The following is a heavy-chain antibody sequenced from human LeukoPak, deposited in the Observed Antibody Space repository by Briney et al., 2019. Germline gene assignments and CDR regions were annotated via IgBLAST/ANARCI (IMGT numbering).Heavy chain of an antibody. V-gene: IGHV5-51*01. J-gene: IGHJ4*02. Sequence: GESLKISCKGSGYSFTSYWIGWVRQMPGKGLEWMGIIYPGDSDTRYSPSFQGQVTISADKSISTAYLQWSSLKASDTAMYYCARQHSSSWYHSGARDYWGQGTLVTVSS. D-gene: IGHD6-13*01. CDR2: IYPGDSDT. CDR3: ARQHSSSWYHSGARDY. CDR1: GYSFTSYW.